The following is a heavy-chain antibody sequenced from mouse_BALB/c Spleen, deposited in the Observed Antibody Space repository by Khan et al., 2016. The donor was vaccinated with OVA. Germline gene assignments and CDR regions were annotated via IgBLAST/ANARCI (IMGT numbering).Heavy chain of an antibody. J-gene: IGHJ4*01. CDR3: ARDGSRYNYSMDY. CDR2: ISYSGST. Sequence: EVQLQESGPGLVKPSQSLSLTCTVTGYSITSDYAWNWIRQFPGNKLEWMGYISYSGSTNYNPALKSRISITRDTSKNQFFLQLNSVTTEDTATXYCARDGSRYNYSMDYWGRGTSVTVSS. V-gene: IGHV3-2*02. D-gene: IGHD2-3*01. CDR1: GYSITSDYA.